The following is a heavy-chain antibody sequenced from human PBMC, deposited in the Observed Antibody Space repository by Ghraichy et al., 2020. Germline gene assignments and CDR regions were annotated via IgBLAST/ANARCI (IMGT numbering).Heavy chain of an antibody. CDR2: ITGDGGST. V-gene: IGHV3-64*02. CDR1: GFTFSKYP. D-gene: IGHD3-10*01. J-gene: IGHJ6*02. Sequence: GGSLRLSCAASGFTFSKYPMHWVRQAPGKGLEDVSVITGDGGSTYYADSVKGRFTISRDNSKNTLYLQMGSLRAEDMAVYCCARGNSMVRGFVIDYYGLDVWGQGTTVTVSS. CDR3: ARGNSMVRGFVIDYYGLDV.